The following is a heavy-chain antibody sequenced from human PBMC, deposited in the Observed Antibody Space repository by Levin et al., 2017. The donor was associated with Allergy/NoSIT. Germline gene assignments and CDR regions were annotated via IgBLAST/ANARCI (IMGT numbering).Heavy chain of an antibody. Sequence: GGSLRLSCKVAGYTLSELSMHWVRQAPGKGLEWMGGFDPEDGEAIYAQEFQGRVTMTEDTSTDTAYMELSSLRSQDTAVYYCATLYASLIVGATANYFDYWGQGTLVTVSS. CDR1: GYTLSELS. CDR2: FDPEDGEA. V-gene: IGHV1-24*01. D-gene: IGHD1-26*01. CDR3: ATLYASLIVGATANYFDY. J-gene: IGHJ4*02.